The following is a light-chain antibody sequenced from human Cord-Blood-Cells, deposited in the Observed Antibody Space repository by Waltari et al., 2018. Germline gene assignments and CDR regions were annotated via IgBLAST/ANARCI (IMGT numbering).Light chain of an antibody. CDR1: SSNLGAGFD. CDR3: QAYDSSLSGVV. V-gene: IGLV1-40*01. J-gene: IGLJ3*02. CDR2: GHR. Sequence: QSVLTQPPSVSGAPGQRVPIPCSRSSSNLGAGFDVHWYPQRRGTAPKRRIYGHRKRPSGVPDRLSGSESGSSAALAITGLGAEGEAEDYCQAYDSSLSGVVFGGGSKLTVL.